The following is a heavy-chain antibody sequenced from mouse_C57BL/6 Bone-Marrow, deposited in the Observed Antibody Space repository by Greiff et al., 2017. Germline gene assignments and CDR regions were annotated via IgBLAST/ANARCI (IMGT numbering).Heavy chain of an antibody. CDR3: ARYSYYYDYYAMDY. Sequence: DVMLVESGGGLVQPGGSLSLSCAASGFTFTDYYMSWVRQPPGKALEWLGFIRNKANGYTTEYSASVKGRFTISRDNSQSILYLQMNALRAEDSATYYCARYSYYYDYYAMDYWGQGTSVTVSS. V-gene: IGHV7-3*01. CDR2: IRNKANGYTT. J-gene: IGHJ4*01. D-gene: IGHD1-1*01. CDR1: GFTFTDYY.